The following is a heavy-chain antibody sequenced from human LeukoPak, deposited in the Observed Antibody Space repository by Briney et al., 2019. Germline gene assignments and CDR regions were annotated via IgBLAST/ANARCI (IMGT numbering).Heavy chain of an antibody. D-gene: IGHD4-17*01. CDR1: GFTFSSYS. CDR3: ARDWATSNYGENFDY. Sequence: PAGGSLRLSCAASGFTFSSYSMNWVRQAPGKGLEWVSYISSSSSTIYYADSVKGRFTISRDNAKNSLYLQMNSLRAEDTAVYYCARDWATSNYGENFDYRGQGTLVTVSS. J-gene: IGHJ4*02. V-gene: IGHV3-48*01. CDR2: ISSSSSTI.